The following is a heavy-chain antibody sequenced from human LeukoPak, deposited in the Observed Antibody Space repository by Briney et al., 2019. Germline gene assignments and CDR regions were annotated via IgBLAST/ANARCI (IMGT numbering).Heavy chain of an antibody. CDR1: GFTFSSYA. V-gene: IGHV3-48*03. Sequence: PGGSLRPSCAASGFTFSSYAMSWVRQAPGKGLEWVSYISSSGSTIYYADSVKGRFTISRDNAKNSLYLQMNSLRAEDTAVYYCAELGITMIGGVWGEGTTVTISS. J-gene: IGHJ6*04. D-gene: IGHD3-10*02. CDR2: ISSSGSTI. CDR3: AELGITMIGGV.